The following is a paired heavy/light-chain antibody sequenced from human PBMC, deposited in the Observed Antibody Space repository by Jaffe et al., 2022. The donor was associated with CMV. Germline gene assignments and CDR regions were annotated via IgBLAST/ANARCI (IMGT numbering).Light chain of an antibody. J-gene: IGKJ1*01. CDR3: QQYNYWPWT. V-gene: IGKV3-15*01. CDR2: GAS. CDR1: QSVSNN. Sequence: EIVMTQSPATLSVSPGERATLSCRASQSVSNNLAWYQQKPGQAPRLLIYGASTRATGIPARFSGSGSGTEFTLAISSLQSEDFAVYYCQQYNYWPWTFGQGTKVEIK.
Heavy chain of an antibody. D-gene: IGHD3-22*01. CDR3: ARAYYDTRGSYYGVVDY. V-gene: IGHV3-74*01. CDR2: IDTDGSST. CDR1: GFSFSNYW. J-gene: IGHJ4*02. Sequence: EVQLVESGGGLVQPGGSLRLSCAASGFSFSNYWMNWVRQAPGKGLVWVSRIDTDGSSTKYADSVKGRFTISRDNAKNTLYLQLNSLGAEDTAVYYCARAYYDTRGSYYGVVDYWGQGTLVTVSS.